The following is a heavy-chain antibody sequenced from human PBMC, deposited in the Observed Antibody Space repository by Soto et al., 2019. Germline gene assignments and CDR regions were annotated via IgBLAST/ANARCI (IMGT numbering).Heavy chain of an antibody. CDR1: GSTFTNYE. CDR3: ARRRGESYYGLDY. J-gene: IGHJ4*02. CDR2: MKGYSGNP. D-gene: IGHD1-26*01. V-gene: IGHV1-8*01. Sequence: QVQLLQSGAEVKKPGASVKISCKASGSTFTNYEINWVRQAPAQGLEWMGWMKGYSGNPLYAQNFQGRRTLTRDTSTNTAYLELTSLAYEDTAIYFCARRRGESYYGLDYWGQGTLVTVSS.